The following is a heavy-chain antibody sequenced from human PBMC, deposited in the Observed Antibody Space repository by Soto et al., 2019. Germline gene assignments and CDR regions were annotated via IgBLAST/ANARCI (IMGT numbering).Heavy chain of an antibody. D-gene: IGHD3-10*01. CDR2: IYYSGST. CDR1: GGSISSYY. Sequence: LSLTCTVSGGSISSYYWSWIRQPPGKGLEWIGYIYYSGSTNYNPSLKSRVTISVDTSKNQFSLKLSSVTAADTAVYYCATSRPCYGEDYYYGMDVWGQGTTITVSS. J-gene: IGHJ6*02. V-gene: IGHV4-59*01. CDR3: ATSRPCYGEDYYYGMDV.